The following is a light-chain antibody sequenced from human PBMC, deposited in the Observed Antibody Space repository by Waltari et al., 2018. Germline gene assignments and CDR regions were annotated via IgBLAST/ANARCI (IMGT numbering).Light chain of an antibody. CDR2: TAS. Sequence: DIQMTQSPSSVSASVGDRVTITCRASQDIGSWLAWYQQKPGKAPNLLTYTASSLESGVPSRFSGSGSGTDFTLTINSLRPEDFATYSCLQVSSFPVTFGGGTKVEV. CDR1: QDIGSW. CDR3: LQVSSFPVT. V-gene: IGKV1-12*01. J-gene: IGKJ4*01.